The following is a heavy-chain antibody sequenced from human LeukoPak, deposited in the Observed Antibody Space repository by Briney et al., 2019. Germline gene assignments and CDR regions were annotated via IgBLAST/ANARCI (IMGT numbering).Heavy chain of an antibody. CDR1: GGSISSYY. J-gene: IGHJ6*02. CDR3: ARDFGYSSSWYSNYYGMDV. V-gene: IGHV4-59*01. Sequence: SETLSLTCTVSGGSISSYYWSWIRQPPGKGLEWIGYIYYSGSTNYNPSLKSRVTISVDTSKNQFSLKLSSVTAADTAVYYCARDFGYSSSWYSNYYGMDVWGQGTTVTVSS. D-gene: IGHD6-13*01. CDR2: IYYSGST.